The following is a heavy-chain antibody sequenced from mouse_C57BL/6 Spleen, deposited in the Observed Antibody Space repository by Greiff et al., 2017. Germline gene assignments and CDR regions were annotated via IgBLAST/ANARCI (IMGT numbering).Heavy chain of an antibody. CDR1: GYAFTNYL. CDR3: ARSGNDAWFAY. CDR2: INPGSGGT. J-gene: IGHJ3*01. D-gene: IGHD2-2*01. Sequence: VKLQESGAELVRPGTSVKVSCKASGYAFTNYLIEWVKQRPGQGLEWIGVINPGSGGTNYNEKFKGKATLTADKSSSTAYMQLSSLTSEDSAVYFCARSGNDAWFAYWGQGTLVTVSA. V-gene: IGHV1-54*01.